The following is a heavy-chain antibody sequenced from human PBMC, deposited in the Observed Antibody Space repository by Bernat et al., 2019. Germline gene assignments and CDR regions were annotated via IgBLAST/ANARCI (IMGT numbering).Heavy chain of an antibody. CDR1: GYTFTGYY. V-gene: IGHV1-2*02. J-gene: IGHJ6*03. D-gene: IGHD2-2*01. Sequence: QVQLVQSGAEVKKPGASVKVSCKASGYTFTGYYMHWVRQAPGQGLEWMGWINPNSGGTNYAQKFQGRVTMTRDTSISTAYMELSRLRSDDTAVYYCARDEGSTSQYYYYYMDVWGKGTTVTVSS. CDR3: ARDEGSTSQYYYYYMDV. CDR2: INPNSGGT.